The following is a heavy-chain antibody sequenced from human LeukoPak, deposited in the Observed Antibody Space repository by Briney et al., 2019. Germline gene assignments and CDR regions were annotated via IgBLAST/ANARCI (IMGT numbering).Heavy chain of an antibody. CDR3: ARLGSGWAFDF. CDR1: GFTFSSYG. V-gene: IGHV3-33*01. Sequence: GGSLRLSCAASGFTFSSYGMNWVRQAPGKGLEWVAVIWYDGSNKYYADSVKGRFTISRDNSNNTLSLQMNSLIAEDTAVYYCARLGSGWAFDFWGQGTLVAVSS. CDR2: IWYDGSNK. J-gene: IGHJ4*02. D-gene: IGHD6-19*01.